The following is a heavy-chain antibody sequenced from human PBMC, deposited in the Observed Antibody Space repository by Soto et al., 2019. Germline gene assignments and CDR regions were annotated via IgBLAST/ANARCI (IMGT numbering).Heavy chain of an antibody. Sequence: EVQLVESGGGLVQPGGSLRLSCAASGFNLSAHDMHWVRQVKGEGLEWVSSLGVAGNTFESASVKGRFTISRENAKNSKYFQMKSLRAGDTGVYFCARGADFWSGSRYYHYAYDLDVWCHGTTVTVSS. CDR3: ARGADFWSGSRYYHYAYDLDV. V-gene: IGHV3-13*01. J-gene: IGHJ6*02. D-gene: IGHD3-3*01. CDR1: GFNLSAHD. CDR2: LGVAGNT.